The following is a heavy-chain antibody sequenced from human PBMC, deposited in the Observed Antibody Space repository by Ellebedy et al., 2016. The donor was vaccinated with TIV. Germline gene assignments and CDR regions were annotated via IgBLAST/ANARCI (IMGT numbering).Heavy chain of an antibody. CDR2: INPILGTP. Sequence: SVKVSXXASGGTLSSYAISWVRQAPGQGLEWMGGINPILGTPTYAQQFQGRVSINADESTSTAYMEVSSLRSDDTAVYYCASGGKNDFWSGYLDYWGQGALVTVSS. CDR3: ASGGKNDFWSGYLDY. CDR1: GGTLSSYA. D-gene: IGHD3-3*01. V-gene: IGHV1-69*13. J-gene: IGHJ4*02.